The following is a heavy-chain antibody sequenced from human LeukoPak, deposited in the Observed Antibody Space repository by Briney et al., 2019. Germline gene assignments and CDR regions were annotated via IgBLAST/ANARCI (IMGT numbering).Heavy chain of an antibody. D-gene: IGHD6-13*01. CDR3: ARRISDSTNWYFSY. CDR2: INPNSGGT. J-gene: IGHJ4*02. V-gene: IGHV1-2*02. CDR1: GYTFTDYY. Sequence: GASVKVSCKTSGYTFTDYYIHWARQAPGQGLQWMGWINPNSGGTNYALKFQGRVTMTRDTSIRTAYMELSRLGSDDTAVYYCARRISDSTNWYFSYWGQGTLVTVSS.